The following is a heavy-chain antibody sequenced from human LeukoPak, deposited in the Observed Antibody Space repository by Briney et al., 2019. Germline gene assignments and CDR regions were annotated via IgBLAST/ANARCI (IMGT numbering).Heavy chain of an antibody. Sequence: PGGSLRLSCAAFSSYWMSWVRQAPGKGLEWVANIKQDGSEKYYVDFVKGRFTISRDNAKNSLYLQMNSLRAEDTAVYYCARALGAGTAYFDYWGQGTLVTVSS. V-gene: IGHV3-7*01. CDR1: SSYW. J-gene: IGHJ4*02. D-gene: IGHD6-19*01. CDR3: ARALGAGTAYFDY. CDR2: IKQDGSEK.